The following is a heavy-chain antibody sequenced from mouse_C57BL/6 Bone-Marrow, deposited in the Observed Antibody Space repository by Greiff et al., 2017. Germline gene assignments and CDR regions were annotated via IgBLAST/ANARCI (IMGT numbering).Heavy chain of an antibody. CDR3: AQAYGSSLAY. Sequence: VQRVESGAELARPGASVKLSCKASGYTFTSYGISWVKQRTGQGLEWIGEIYPRSGNTYYNEKFKGKATLTADKSSSTAYMELRSLTSEDSAVYFCAQAYGSSLAYWGQGTLVTVSA. D-gene: IGHD1-1*01. CDR2: IYPRSGNT. CDR1: GYTFTSYG. J-gene: IGHJ3*01. V-gene: IGHV1-81*01.